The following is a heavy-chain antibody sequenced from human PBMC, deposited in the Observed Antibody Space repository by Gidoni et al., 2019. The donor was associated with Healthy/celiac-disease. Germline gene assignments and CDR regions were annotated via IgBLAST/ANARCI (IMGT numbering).Heavy chain of an antibody. CDR2: SYYSGIT. D-gene: IGHD4-17*01. V-gene: IGHV4-39*07. Sequence: QLQLQASGPGRVKASEPLSLTCTVPGGSIGSSSDYWGWIRQPPGKGLEWIGRSYYSGITYYNPSRDSRVTISVDTSKNQFSLKLSSVTAADTAVYYCARDVDVDYMRSGFDPWGQGTLVTVSS. J-gene: IGHJ5*02. CDR3: ARDVDVDYMRSGFDP. CDR1: GGSIGSSSDY.